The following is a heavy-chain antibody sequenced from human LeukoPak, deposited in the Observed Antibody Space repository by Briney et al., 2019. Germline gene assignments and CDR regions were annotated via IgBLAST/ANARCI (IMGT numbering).Heavy chain of an antibody. Sequence: ASVKVSCKVSGYSFTSNYIHWVRQAAGQGLEWMGMIYPRDGSTSYAQRFQDRVTVTRDTSTSTVHMELSGLRSEDTAVYYCARVRDGYNYDGWFDPWGQGTLVTVSS. CDR1: GYSFTSNY. CDR3: ARVRDGYNYDGWFDP. D-gene: IGHD5-24*01. CDR2: IYPRDGST. V-gene: IGHV1-46*01. J-gene: IGHJ5*02.